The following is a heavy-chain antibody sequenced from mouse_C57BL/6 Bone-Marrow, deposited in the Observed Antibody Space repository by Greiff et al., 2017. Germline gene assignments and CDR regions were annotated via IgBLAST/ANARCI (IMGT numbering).Heavy chain of an antibody. CDR2: IYPGSGNT. D-gene: IGHD3-2*02. V-gene: IGHV1-76*01. Sequence: QVQLQQSGAELVRPGASVKLSCKASGYTFTDYYINWVKQRPGQGLEWIARIYPGSGNTYYNEKFKGKATLTAEKSSSTAYMQLSSLTSEDSAVYFCARWGDSSGYEDAMDYWGQGTSVTVSS. CDR3: ARWGDSSGYEDAMDY. CDR1: GYTFTDYY. J-gene: IGHJ4*01.